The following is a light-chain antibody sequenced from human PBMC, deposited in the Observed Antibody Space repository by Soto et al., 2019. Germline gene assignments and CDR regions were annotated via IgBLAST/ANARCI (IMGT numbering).Light chain of an antibody. CDR3: QSYDSSLSAVV. V-gene: IGLV1-40*01. Sequence: QSALTQPPSVSGAPGQRVTISCTGSSSNIGAGYDVHWYQQLPGTAPKLLIYGNSNRPSGVPDRFSGSKSGTSASLAITGLQAEDEADYYCQSYDSSLSAVVFGGGTKLTGL. J-gene: IGLJ2*01. CDR2: GNS. CDR1: SSNIGAGYD.